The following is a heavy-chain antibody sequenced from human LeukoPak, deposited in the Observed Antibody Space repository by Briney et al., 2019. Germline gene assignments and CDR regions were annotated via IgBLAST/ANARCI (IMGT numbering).Heavy chain of an antibody. J-gene: IGHJ4*02. Sequence: GRSLRLSCAASGVTFCYSGIHWGRHAPGKGREWVATISYDRSNKYYADSAKGRFTTSRDNSQNTLYLQMSSLRAEDTAVYYCAKSSCRGDCYSDYWGRGTRVTVSP. CDR3: AKSSCRGDCYSDY. D-gene: IGHD2-21*02. V-gene: IGHV3-30*18. CDR1: GVTFCYSG. CDR2: ISYDRSNK.